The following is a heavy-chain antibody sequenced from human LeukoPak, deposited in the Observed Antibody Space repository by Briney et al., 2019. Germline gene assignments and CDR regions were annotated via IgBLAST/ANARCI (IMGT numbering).Heavy chain of an antibody. Sequence: GASVKVSCKASGYTFTGYAVHWVRRAPGQSLEWMGYINDGDGNTKYSQEFQGRVTITRDTSASIVYMELSSLRSEDMAFYYCARERGEFGGSYFLDYWGQGTLVTVSS. J-gene: IGHJ4*02. CDR2: INDGDGNT. D-gene: IGHD1-26*01. CDR3: ARERGEFGGSYFLDY. V-gene: IGHV1-3*03. CDR1: GYTFTGYA.